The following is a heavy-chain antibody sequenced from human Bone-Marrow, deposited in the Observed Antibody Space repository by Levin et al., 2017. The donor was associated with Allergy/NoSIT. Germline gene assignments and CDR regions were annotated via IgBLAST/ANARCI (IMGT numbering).Heavy chain of an antibody. V-gene: IGHV3-15*01. CDR3: TTDTFYLKSFDP. Sequence: PGGSLRLSCVASGLTFSNAWMYWVRQAPGKGLEWVAHIKSKVDGETINYAAPVRGRFIISRDDSKNTVYLEMNSLKIEDTALYYCTTDTFYLKSFDPWGQGTLVTVSS. CDR2: IKSKVDGETI. J-gene: IGHJ5*02. D-gene: IGHD3-16*01. CDR1: GLTFSNAW.